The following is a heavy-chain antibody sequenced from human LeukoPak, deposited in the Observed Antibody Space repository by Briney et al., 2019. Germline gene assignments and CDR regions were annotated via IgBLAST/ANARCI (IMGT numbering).Heavy chain of an antibody. CDR1: GYTFTGYY. D-gene: IGHD5-18*01. CDR2: INPNSGGT. CDR3: ASSVGTAMVDAFDI. V-gene: IGHV1-2*02. J-gene: IGHJ3*02. Sequence: ASVKVSCKASGYTFTGYYMHWVRQAPGQGLEWMGWINPNSGGTNYAQKFQGRVTMTRDTSISTAYMELSRLRSDDTAVYYCASSVGTAMVDAFDIWGQGTMVTVSS.